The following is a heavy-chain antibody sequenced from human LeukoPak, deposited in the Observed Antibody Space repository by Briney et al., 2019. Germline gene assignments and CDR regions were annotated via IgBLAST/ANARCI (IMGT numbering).Heavy chain of an antibody. CDR3: ARDNDSSGGDAFDI. Sequence: PSETLSLTCTVSGGSISSGDYYWSWVRQPPGKGLEWIGYIYYSGSTYYNPSLKSRVTISVDTSKNQFSLKLSSVTAADTAVYYCARDNDSSGGDAFDIWGQGTMVTVSS. CDR1: GGSISSGDYY. D-gene: IGHD3-22*01. V-gene: IGHV4-30-4*08. J-gene: IGHJ3*02. CDR2: IYYSGST.